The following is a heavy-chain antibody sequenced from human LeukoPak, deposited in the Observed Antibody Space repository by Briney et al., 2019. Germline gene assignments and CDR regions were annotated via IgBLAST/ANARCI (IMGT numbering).Heavy chain of an antibody. V-gene: IGHV1-2*02. CDR2: INPNSGGT. CDR1: GYTFTGYY. CDR3: ARVESSGWHIDY. Sequence: ASVKVSCKASGYTFTGYYMHWVRQAPGQGLEWMGWINPNSGGTNYAQKFQGRVTMTTDASTSTAYMELRSLRSDDTAVYYCARVESSGWHIDYWGQGTLVTVSS. J-gene: IGHJ4*02. D-gene: IGHD6-19*01.